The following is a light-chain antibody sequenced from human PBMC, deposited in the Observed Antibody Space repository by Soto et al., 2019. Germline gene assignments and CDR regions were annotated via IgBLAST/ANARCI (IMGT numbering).Light chain of an antibody. CDR1: QSVSTNQ. Sequence: EIVLTQSPGTLSLSPVERATLSCMASQSVSTNQLAWYQQKPGQAPRLLIYDASNRATGIPPRFSGSGSGTDFTLAISGLEPEDFAVYYCQQRYNWPWTFGQGTKVDIK. J-gene: IGKJ1*01. CDR2: DAS. V-gene: IGKV3D-20*02. CDR3: QQRYNWPWT.